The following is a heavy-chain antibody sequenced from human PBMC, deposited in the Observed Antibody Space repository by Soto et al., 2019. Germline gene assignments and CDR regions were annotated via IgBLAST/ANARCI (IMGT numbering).Heavy chain of an antibody. CDR3: VKEGKMGVEGFDF. J-gene: IGHJ4*02. CDR1: GFTFSGHA. Sequence: PGGSLRLSCAPSGFTFSGHAMHWGRQEPGEGLEWVSGIRGDLVTTPYADSVKGRFTISRDNSKNTLYLQMNSLRAEDTAIYYCVKEGKMGVEGFDFWGQGTLVTVSS. D-gene: IGHD1-26*01. CDR2: IRGDLVTT. V-gene: IGHV3-23*01.